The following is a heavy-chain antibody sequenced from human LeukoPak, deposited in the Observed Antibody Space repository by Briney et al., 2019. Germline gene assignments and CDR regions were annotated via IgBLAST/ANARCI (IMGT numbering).Heavy chain of an antibody. V-gene: IGHV3-15*07. CDR3: ATDFYDST. Sequence: KPGGSLRLSCATPGFTFSNAWMNWVRQAPGKGLEWVGRIRSNSDGGTIDYAAPVKGRFTLSRDDSKTTLYLQMNSLQTEDTAVYYCATDFYDSTWGQGTLVTVSS. D-gene: IGHD3-22*01. CDR1: GFTFSNAW. CDR2: IRSNSDGGTI. J-gene: IGHJ5*02.